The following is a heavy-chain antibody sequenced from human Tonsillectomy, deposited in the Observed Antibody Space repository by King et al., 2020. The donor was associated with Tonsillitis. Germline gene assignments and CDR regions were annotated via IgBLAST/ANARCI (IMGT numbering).Heavy chain of an antibody. CDR3: ARGASVSVTYYDCWRGYY. CDR1: GFTFSSYW. D-gene: IGHD3-3*01. Sequence: VQLVESGGGLVQPGGSLRLSCAASGFTFSSYWMRWVRQAPGKGLVWVSRINSDGSSTTYADSVKGRFTISRDNAKNTLYLQMNSLRAEDTAVDYCARGASVSVTYYDCWRGYYWGQGTLVTVPS. V-gene: IGHV3-74*01. CDR2: INSDGSST. J-gene: IGHJ4*02.